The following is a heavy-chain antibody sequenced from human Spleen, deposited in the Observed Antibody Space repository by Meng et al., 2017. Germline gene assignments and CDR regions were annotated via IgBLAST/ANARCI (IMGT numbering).Heavy chain of an antibody. CDR3: ARGDYDILSGFDY. J-gene: IGHJ4*02. CDR1: GHTFTNYD. Sequence: QVQLVQSGAEVKKPGASVKVSCKASGHTFTNYDINWVRQATGQGLEWMGWMNPNSGDTGYAQKFQGRVTMTRNTSPSTAYMELSSLRSEDTAVYYCARGDYDILSGFDYWGQGTLVTVSS. CDR2: MNPNSGDT. D-gene: IGHD3-9*01. V-gene: IGHV1-8*01.